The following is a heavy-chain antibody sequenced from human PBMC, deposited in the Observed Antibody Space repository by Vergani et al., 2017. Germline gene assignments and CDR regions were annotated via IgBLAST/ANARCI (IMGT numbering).Heavy chain of an antibody. CDR3: AKDKERWLKLWYFDL. V-gene: IGHV1-2*02. Sequence: QVQLVQSGAEVKKPGASVKVSCKASGYTFTGYYMHWVRQAPGQGLEWMGWINPNSGGTNYAQKFQGRVTMTRDTSISTAYMELSRLRSDDTAVYYWAKDKERWLKLWYFDLWGRGTLVTVSS. CDR1: GYTFTGYY. CDR2: INPNSGGT. D-gene: IGHD5-24*01. J-gene: IGHJ2*01.